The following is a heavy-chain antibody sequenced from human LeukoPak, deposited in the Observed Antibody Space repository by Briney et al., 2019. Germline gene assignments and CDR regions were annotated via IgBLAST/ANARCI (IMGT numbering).Heavy chain of an antibody. CDR1: GYSFTSYW. V-gene: IGHV5-51*01. CDR3: ARAGYGGKFDYYYMDV. D-gene: IGHD4-23*01. J-gene: IGHJ6*03. CDR2: IYPGASDT. Sequence: GESLKISCKGSGYSFTSYWIGWVRQMPGKGLEWMGIIYPGASDTRYSPSFQGQVTISADKSISTAYLQWSSLKASDTAMYYCARAGYGGKFDYYYMDVWGKGTTVTVSS.